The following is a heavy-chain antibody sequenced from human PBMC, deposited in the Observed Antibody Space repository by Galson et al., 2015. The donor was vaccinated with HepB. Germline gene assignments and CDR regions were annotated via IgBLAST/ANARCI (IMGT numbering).Heavy chain of an antibody. CDR3: ASVGYCSGGSCYYFDY. V-gene: IGHV1-69*02. CDR1: GGTFSSYT. Sequence: SVKVSCKASGGTFSSYTISWVRQAPGQGLEWMGRIIPILGIANYAQKFQGRVTITADKSTSTAYMELSSLRSKDTAVYYCASVGYCSGGSCYYFDYWGQGTLVTVSS. CDR2: IIPILGIA. J-gene: IGHJ4*02. D-gene: IGHD2-15*01.